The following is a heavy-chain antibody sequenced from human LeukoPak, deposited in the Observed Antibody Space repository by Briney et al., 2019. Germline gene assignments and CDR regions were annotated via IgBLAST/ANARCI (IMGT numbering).Heavy chain of an antibody. J-gene: IGHJ4*02. CDR3: ARDAVPRYLDWLIIDY. V-gene: IGHV3-30-3*01. D-gene: IGHD3-9*01. CDR1: GFTFSSYA. Sequence: GGSLRLSCAASGFTFSSYAMHWVRQAPGKGLEWVAVISYDGSNKYYAESVKGRFTISRDNSKNTLYLQMNSLRVEDTAVYYCARDAVPRYLDWLIIDYWGQGTLVTVSS. CDR2: ISYDGSNK.